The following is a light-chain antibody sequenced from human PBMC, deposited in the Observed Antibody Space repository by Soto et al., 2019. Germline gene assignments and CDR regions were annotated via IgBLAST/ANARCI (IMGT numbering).Light chain of an antibody. J-gene: IGKJ1*01. CDR2: GAS. V-gene: IGKV3-20*01. Sequence: ETVLTQSPGTLSLSPGERATLSCRASQSVSSNYLAWYQHKPGQAPRLLIYGASTRATGIPDRFSGSGSGTDFPLPSSRLEPEEFAVYYCQQFGRSPPSWTFGQGTKVEIK. CDR1: QSVSSNY. CDR3: QQFGRSPPSWT.